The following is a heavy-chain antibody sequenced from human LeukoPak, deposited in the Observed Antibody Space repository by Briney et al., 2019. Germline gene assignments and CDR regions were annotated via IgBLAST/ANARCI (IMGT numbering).Heavy chain of an antibody. D-gene: IGHD2-15*01. J-gene: IGHJ4*02. Sequence: GGSLRLSCAASGFIFSSYAMSWVRQAPEKGLEWVSAISGSGGNTYYADSVKGRFTISRDNSKNTVFLQMNSLRAEDTAVYYCAKSGEGYCSGGTCLPFDYWGQGTLVTVSS. CDR3: AKSGEGYCSGGTCLPFDY. CDR2: ISGSGGNT. CDR1: GFIFSSYA. V-gene: IGHV3-23*01.